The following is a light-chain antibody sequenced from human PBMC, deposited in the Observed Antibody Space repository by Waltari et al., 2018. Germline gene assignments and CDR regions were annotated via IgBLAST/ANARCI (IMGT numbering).Light chain of an antibody. CDR3: QQRNRWPRT. J-gene: IGKJ1*01. CDR1: QSISTD. Sequence: EIVLTQSPATLSLSSGERVTLLCRASQSISTDLAWYQHKPGEVPRLLIFDAFNRATGIPARFSGSGSGTDFTLTIRSLEPDDSAVYYCQQRNRWPRTFGQGTKVEIK. CDR2: DAF. V-gene: IGKV3-11*01.